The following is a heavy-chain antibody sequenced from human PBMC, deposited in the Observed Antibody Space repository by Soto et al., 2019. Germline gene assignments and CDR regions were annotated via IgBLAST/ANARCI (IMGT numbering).Heavy chain of an antibody. CDR3: ARARSSLQLYFMDV. D-gene: IGHD2-2*01. V-gene: IGHV3-11*01. CDR1: GFTFSDYY. CDR2: ISNSASTI. Sequence: PGGSLRLSCAASGFTFSDYYMSWIRQAPGKGLEWVSFISNSASTIYYADSVKGRFTISRDNAKNSLSLQMNGLRAEDSAMYYCARARSSLQLYFMDVWGQGTTVTVSS. J-gene: IGHJ6*02.